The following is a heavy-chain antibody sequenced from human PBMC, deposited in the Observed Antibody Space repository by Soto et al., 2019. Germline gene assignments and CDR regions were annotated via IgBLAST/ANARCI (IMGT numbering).Heavy chain of an antibody. CDR3: AMSIAAAGTYYYYYYGMDV. J-gene: IGHJ6*02. Sequence: GGSLRLSCAASGFTFSSYGMHWVRQAPGKGLEWVAVISYDGSNKYYADSVKGRFTISRDNSKNTLYLQMNSLRAEDTAVYYCAMSIAAAGTYYYYYYGMDVWGQGTTVTVSS. CDR2: ISYDGSNK. V-gene: IGHV3-30*03. D-gene: IGHD6-13*01. CDR1: GFTFSSYG.